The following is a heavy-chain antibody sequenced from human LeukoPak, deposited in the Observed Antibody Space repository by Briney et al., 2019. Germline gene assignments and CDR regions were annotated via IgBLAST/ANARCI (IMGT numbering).Heavy chain of an antibody. CDR3: AREIPQQLVAMDV. J-gene: IGHJ6*02. Sequence: TGGSLRLSCAASGFTSSTYWMSWVRQAPGKGLEWLANIKEDGTGKNHVDSVKGRFTISRDNAKNSLYLQMNGLRGEDTAVYYCAREIPQQLVAMDVWGQGTTVTVSS. D-gene: IGHD6-13*01. CDR1: GFTSSTYW. V-gene: IGHV3-7*04. CDR2: IKEDGTGK.